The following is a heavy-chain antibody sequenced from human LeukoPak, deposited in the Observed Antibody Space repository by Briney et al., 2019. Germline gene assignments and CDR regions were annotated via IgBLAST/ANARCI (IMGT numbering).Heavy chain of an antibody. J-gene: IGHJ3*02. V-gene: IGHV4-4*02. CDR3: ARGYDILTTDAFDI. Sequence: SETLSLTCAVSGGSISSSNWWSWVRQPPGKGLEWIGEIYHSGSTNYNPSLKSRVTISVDTSKNQFSLKLSSVTAADTAVYYCARGYDILTTDAFDIWGQGTMVTVSS. CDR2: IYHSGST. D-gene: IGHD3-9*01. CDR1: GGSISSSNW.